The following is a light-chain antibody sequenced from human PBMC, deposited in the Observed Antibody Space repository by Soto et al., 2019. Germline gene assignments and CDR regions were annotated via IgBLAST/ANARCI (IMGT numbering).Light chain of an antibody. Sequence: DIQMTQSQSSLSVSVGDRVTITCRASQSISSYLNWYQQKPGKAPKLLIYAASSLQSGVPSRFSGSGSGTDFTLTISRLQPEDFATYYCQQSYSTPYTFGQGTKLEIK. CDR3: QQSYSTPYT. CDR2: AAS. CDR1: QSISSY. J-gene: IGKJ2*01. V-gene: IGKV1-39*01.